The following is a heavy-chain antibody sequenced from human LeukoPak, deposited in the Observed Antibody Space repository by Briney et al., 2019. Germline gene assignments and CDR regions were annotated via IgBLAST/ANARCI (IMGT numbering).Heavy chain of an antibody. CDR3: ASSPDFWSTNWFDP. Sequence: PSETLSLTCTVSGGSISSYYWGWIRQPPGKGLEWIGSIYYSGSTYYNPSLKSRVTISVDTSKNQFSLKLSSVTVADTAVYYCASSPDFWSTNWFDPWGQGTLVTVSS. D-gene: IGHD3-3*01. CDR2: IYYSGST. CDR1: GGSISSYY. J-gene: IGHJ5*02. V-gene: IGHV4-39*07.